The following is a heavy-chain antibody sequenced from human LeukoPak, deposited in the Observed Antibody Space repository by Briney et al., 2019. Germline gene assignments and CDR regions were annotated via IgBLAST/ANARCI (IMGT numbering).Heavy chain of an antibody. J-gene: IGHJ4*02. D-gene: IGHD3-3*01. V-gene: IGHV4-59*01. Sequence: SETLSLTCTVSGGSISSYYWSWIRQPPGKGLEWMGYIYYSGSTNYNPSLKSRVTISVDTSKNQFSLKLSSVTAADTAVYYCARAHALLRFLEWSKEYYFDYWGQGTLVTVSS. CDR1: GGSISSYY. CDR3: ARAHALLRFLEWSKEYYFDY. CDR2: IYYSGST.